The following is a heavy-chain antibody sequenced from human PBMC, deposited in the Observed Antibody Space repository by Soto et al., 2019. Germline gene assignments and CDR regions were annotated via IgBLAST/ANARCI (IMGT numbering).Heavy chain of an antibody. V-gene: IGHV5-51*01. CDR2: IYPGDSDT. CDR1: GYSFTSYW. J-gene: IGHJ4*02. CDR3: ARRKYYYDSSGYYYTNYYFDY. D-gene: IGHD3-22*01. Sequence: PGESLKISCKGSGYSFTSYWIGWVRQMPGKVLEWMGIIYPGDSDTRYSPSFQGQVTISADKSISTAYLQWSSLKASDTAMYYCARRKYYYDSSGYYYTNYYFDYWGQGXLVTVYS.